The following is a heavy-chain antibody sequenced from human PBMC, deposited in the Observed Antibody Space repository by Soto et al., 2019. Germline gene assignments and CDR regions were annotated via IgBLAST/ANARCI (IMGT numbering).Heavy chain of an antibody. Sequence: EVQLVESGGGLVQPGGSLRLSCAASGITVSTSYMSWVRQAPGKGLEWVSLTYSGGATYYADSVKGRFSISRDNFNNTVYLQMNSLRAEDTAMYYCATSRLWFGELRSWGQGTLVTVSS. D-gene: IGHD3-10*01. J-gene: IGHJ5*02. CDR3: ATSRLWFGELRS. CDR1: GITVSTSY. CDR2: TYSGGAT. V-gene: IGHV3-66*01.